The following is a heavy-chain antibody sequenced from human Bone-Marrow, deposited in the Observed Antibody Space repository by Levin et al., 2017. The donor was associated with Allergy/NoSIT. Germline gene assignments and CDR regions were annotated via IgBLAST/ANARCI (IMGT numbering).Heavy chain of an antibody. CDR2: FYSDGSS. V-gene: IGHV3-53*01. Sequence: GGSLRLSCASSGFSIRDNYMTWVRQAPGEGLEWVSSFYSDGSSHYADSVKGRFTISRDISRNTLNLQMNSLRVGDTALYYCAGKLDGLDYWGQGTPVTVSS. CDR3: AGKLDGLDY. D-gene: IGHD5-24*01. CDR1: GFSIRDNY. J-gene: IGHJ4*02.